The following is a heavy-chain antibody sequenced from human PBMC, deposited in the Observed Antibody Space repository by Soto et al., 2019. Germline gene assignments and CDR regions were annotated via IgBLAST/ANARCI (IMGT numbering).Heavy chain of an antibody. D-gene: IGHD1-26*01. V-gene: IGHV4-30-4*01. CDR1: GGSISSGDYY. CDR3: AREPLKWYGMDV. J-gene: IGHJ6*02. Sequence: QVQLQESGPGLVKPSQTLSLTCTVSGGSISSGDYYWSWIHQSPGTGLEWIGYIFYTGSTYYNPSLRSRLAISVDTSKNQFSLKLSSVTAADAAVYYCAREPLKWYGMDVWGQGTTVTVSS. CDR2: IFYTGST.